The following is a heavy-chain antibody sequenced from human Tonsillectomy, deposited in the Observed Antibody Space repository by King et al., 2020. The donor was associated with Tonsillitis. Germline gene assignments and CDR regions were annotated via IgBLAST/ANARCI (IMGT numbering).Heavy chain of an antibody. Sequence: QLVQSGAEVKRPGSSVKVSCKASGGTFSSYPISWVRQAPGQGLEWMGGILPIYGTTNYAQKFQGRVTITADESTSTAYMELSSLRSEDTAGYYCARDNRPYGMDVWGPGTTVTVSS. CDR2: ILPIYGTT. CDR1: GGTFSSYP. CDR3: ARDNRPYGMDV. J-gene: IGHJ6*02. D-gene: IGHD1-14*01. V-gene: IGHV1-69*12.